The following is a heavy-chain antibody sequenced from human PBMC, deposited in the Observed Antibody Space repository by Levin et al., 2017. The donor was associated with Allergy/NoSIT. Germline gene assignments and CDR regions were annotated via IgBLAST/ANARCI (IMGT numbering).Heavy chain of an antibody. CDR1: FFSFSIFG. Sequence: GASLPLSFSFSFFSFSIFGFLLCCLAPWPFLSFFSVLPSFCGPSSADSVKGRFTISRDTSKHTLYLQMNSLRAEDTALFYCARSGETTVTPRDWGQVPLVTVSS. CDR2: LPSFCGPS. V-gene: IGHV3-23*01. CDR3: ARSGETTVTPRD. J-gene: IGHJ4*02. D-gene: IGHD4-17*01.